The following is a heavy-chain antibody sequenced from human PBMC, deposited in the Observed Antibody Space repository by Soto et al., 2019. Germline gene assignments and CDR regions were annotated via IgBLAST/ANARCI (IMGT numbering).Heavy chain of an antibody. CDR2: IYYSGST. V-gene: IGHV4-59*01. Sequence: SETLALTCTVSGGSISSYYWSWIRQPPGKGLEWIGYIYYSGSTNYNPSLKSRVTISVDTSKNQFSLKLSSVTAADTAVYYCARVKYFDWLSGFDPWGKGTLVTVSS. CDR1: GGSISSYY. D-gene: IGHD3-9*01. CDR3: ARVKYFDWLSGFDP. J-gene: IGHJ5*02.